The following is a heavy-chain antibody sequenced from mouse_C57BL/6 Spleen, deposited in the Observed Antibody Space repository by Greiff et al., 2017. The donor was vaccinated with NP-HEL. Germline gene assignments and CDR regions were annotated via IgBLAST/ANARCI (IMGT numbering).Heavy chain of an antibody. D-gene: IGHD1-1*01. CDR3: AIEEAGLLLRY. J-gene: IGHJ3*01. Sequence: QVQLKQPGAELVKPGASVKVSCKASGYTFTSYWMHWVKQRPGQGLEWIGRIHPSDSDTNYNQKFKGKATLTVDKSSSTAYMQLSSLTSEDSAVYYCAIEEAGLLLRYWGQGTLVTVSA. V-gene: IGHV1-74*01. CDR1: GYTFTSYW. CDR2: IHPSDSDT.